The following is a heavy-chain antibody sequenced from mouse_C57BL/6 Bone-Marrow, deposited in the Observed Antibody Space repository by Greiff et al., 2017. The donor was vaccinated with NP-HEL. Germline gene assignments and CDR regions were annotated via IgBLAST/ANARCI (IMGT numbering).Heavy chain of an antibody. CDR2: IHPNSGST. J-gene: IGHJ2*01. CDR3: ARTTARWYFDY. Sequence: QVQLQQPGAELVKPGASVKLSCKASSYTFTSYWMHWVKQRPGQGLEWIGMIHPNSGSTNYNEKFKSKATLTVDKSSSTAYMQLSSLTSEDSAVYYCARTTARWYFDYWGQGTTLTVSS. CDR1: SYTFTSYW. V-gene: IGHV1-64*01. D-gene: IGHD1-1*01.